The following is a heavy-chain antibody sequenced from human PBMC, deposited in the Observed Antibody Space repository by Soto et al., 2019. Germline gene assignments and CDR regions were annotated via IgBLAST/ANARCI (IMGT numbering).Heavy chain of an antibody. V-gene: IGHV3-53*01. D-gene: IGHD5-18*01. J-gene: IGHJ4*02. CDR2: IYSGGST. CDR3: AREDPGYSYGY. Sequence: PGGSLRLSCAASGFTVSSNYMSWVRQAPGKGLEWVSVIYSGGSTYYADSVKGRFTISRDNSKNTLYLQMNSMRAEDTAVYYCAREDPGYSYGYWGQGTLVTVSS. CDR1: GFTVSSNY.